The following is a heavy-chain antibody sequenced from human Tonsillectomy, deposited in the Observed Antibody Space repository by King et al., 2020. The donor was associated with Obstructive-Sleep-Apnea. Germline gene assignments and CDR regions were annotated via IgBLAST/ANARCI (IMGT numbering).Heavy chain of an antibody. CDR1: GFTLSDYY. D-gene: IGHD2-15*01. CDR3: ARDEDVVVVAAYFDY. CDR2: ISSSSDTI. Sequence: QLVQSGGGLVKPGGSLRLSCAVSGFTLSDYYMTWIRQAPGKGLEWISYISSSSDTIYYADSVKGRFTIPRDNAKNSLYLQMNSLRAEDTAVYYCARDEDVVVVAAYFDYWGQGTLVTVSS. V-gene: IGHV3-11*01. J-gene: IGHJ4*02.